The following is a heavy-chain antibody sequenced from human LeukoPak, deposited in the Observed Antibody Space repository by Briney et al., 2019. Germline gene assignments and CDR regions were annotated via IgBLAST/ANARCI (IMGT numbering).Heavy chain of an antibody. CDR2: ISSSGSTI. Sequence: GGSLRLSCAASGFTFSDYYMSWIRQAPGKGLEWVSYISSSGSTIYYADSVKGRFTISRDNAKNSLYLQMNSLRAEDTAMYYCARVEDYYYYMDVWGKGTTVTVSS. CDR1: GFTFSDYY. J-gene: IGHJ6*03. CDR3: ARVEDYYYYMDV. V-gene: IGHV3-11*04.